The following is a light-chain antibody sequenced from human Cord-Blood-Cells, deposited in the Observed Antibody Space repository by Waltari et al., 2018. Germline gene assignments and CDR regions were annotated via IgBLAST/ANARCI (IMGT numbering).Light chain of an antibody. CDR3: QQRSNWPRVT. Sequence: EIVLTQSPATLSLSPGERATLSCRASQSVSSYLAWYQQKPGQAPRLLIYDASNRATGIPARFSGSRSGTDFTLTISSLEPEDFAVYYCQQRSNWPRVTFGPGTKVDIK. J-gene: IGKJ3*01. V-gene: IGKV3-11*01. CDR2: DAS. CDR1: QSVSSY.